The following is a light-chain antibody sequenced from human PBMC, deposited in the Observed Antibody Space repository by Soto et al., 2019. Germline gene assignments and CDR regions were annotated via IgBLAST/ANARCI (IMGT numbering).Light chain of an antibody. CDR1: QSISSW. CDR3: QQYNNYSPLT. V-gene: IGKV1-5*03. CDR2: RAS. J-gene: IGKJ1*01. Sequence: DIQMTQSPSILSASVGDRVTITCRASQSISSWLAWYQQKPGKAPKLLIYRASSLEIEVPSRFSGSGSGTEFTLTISSLQPDDIATYYCQQYNNYSPLTFGQGTKVDIK.